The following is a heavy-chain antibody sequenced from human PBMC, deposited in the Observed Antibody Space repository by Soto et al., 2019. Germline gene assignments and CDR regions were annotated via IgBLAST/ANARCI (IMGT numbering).Heavy chain of an antibody. Sequence: VQLVESGGGVVQPGRSLRLSCAASGFTFSSYAMHWVRQAPGKGLEWVAVISYDGSNKYYADSVKGRFTISRDNSKNTLYLQMNSLRAEDTAVYYCASTYSSSSAYYYYGMDVWGQGTTVTVSS. D-gene: IGHD6-6*01. CDR2: ISYDGSNK. CDR1: GFTFSSYA. J-gene: IGHJ6*02. V-gene: IGHV3-30-3*01. CDR3: ASTYSSSSAYYYYGMDV.